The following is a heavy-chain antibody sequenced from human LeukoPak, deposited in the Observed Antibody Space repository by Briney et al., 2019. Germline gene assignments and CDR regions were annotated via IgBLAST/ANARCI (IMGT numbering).Heavy chain of an antibody. Sequence: EASVKVSCKASGYTFTGYYMHWVRQAPGQGLEWMGWINPNSGGTNYAQKFQGRVTMTRDTSISTAYMELSRLRSDDTAVYYCATGFFYWNDAAQDYYMDVWGKGTTVTISS. V-gene: IGHV1-2*02. CDR1: GYTFTGYY. D-gene: IGHD1-1*01. CDR3: ATGFFYWNDAAQDYYMDV. CDR2: INPNSGGT. J-gene: IGHJ6*03.